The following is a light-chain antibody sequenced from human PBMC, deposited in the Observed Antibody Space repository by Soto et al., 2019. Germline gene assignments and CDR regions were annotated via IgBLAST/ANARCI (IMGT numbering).Light chain of an antibody. CDR3: QQYNNWPRT. J-gene: IGKJ1*01. CDR1: QSVSSN. CDR2: GAS. Sequence: ILMTQSPDTLYVSPGERATLSCRASQSVSSNLAWYQQKPGQAPRLLIYGASTRATGIPARFSGSGSGTEFTLTISSLQSEDFAVYYCQQYNNWPRTFGQGTNVDIK. V-gene: IGKV3-15*01.